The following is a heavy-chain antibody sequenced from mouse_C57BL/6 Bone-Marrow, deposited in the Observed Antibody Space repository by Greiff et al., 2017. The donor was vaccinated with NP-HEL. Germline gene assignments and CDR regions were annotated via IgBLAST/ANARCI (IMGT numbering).Heavy chain of an antibody. CDR3: ARDAYYSNYPFAY. CDR2: SRNTANDYTT. Sequence: EVKLVESGGGLVQSGRSLRLSCATSGFTFSDFYMEWVRQAPGKGLEWIAASRNTANDYTTEYSASVKGRFIVSRETSQSILYLQMNALRAEDTAIYYCARDAYYSNYPFAYWGQGTLVTVSA. D-gene: IGHD2-5*01. V-gene: IGHV7-1*01. CDR1: GFTFSDFY. J-gene: IGHJ3*01.